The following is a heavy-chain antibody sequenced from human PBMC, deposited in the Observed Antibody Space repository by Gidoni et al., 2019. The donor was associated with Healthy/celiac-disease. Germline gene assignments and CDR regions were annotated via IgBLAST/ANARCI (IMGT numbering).Heavy chain of an antibody. CDR1: GFPFSSYA. Sequence: QVQLVESGGGVVQPGRSLRPSCAASGFPFSSYAMHWVRPAPGKGLEWVAVISYDGSNKYYADSVKGRFTISRDNSKNTLYLQMNSLRAEDTAVYYCARGPDGWNLGRHYYYYMDVWGKGTTVTVSS. V-gene: IGHV3-30*04. D-gene: IGHD1-1*01. CDR3: ARGPDGWNLGRHYYYYMDV. CDR2: ISYDGSNK. J-gene: IGHJ6*03.